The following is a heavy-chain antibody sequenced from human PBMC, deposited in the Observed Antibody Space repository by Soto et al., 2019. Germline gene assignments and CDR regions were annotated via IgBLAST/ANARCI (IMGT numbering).Heavy chain of an antibody. J-gene: IGHJ6*03. Sequence: VQLVESGGGLVQPGGSLRLSCAASGFTFSSYDMHWVRQATGKGLEWVSAIGTAGDTYYPGSVKGRFTISRENAKNSLYLQMNSLRAGDTAVYYCARSPLVYYNYMDVWGKGTTVTVSS. D-gene: IGHD6-13*01. V-gene: IGHV3-13*01. CDR1: GFTFSSYD. CDR2: IGTAGDT. CDR3: ARSPLVYYNYMDV.